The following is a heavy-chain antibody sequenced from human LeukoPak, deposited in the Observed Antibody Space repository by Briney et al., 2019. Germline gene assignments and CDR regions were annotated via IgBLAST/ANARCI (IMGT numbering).Heavy chain of an antibody. CDR1: GYTFTSYS. V-gene: IGHV1-18*01. J-gene: IGHJ4*02. CDR2: ISAYNGNT. CDR3: ARGLGGSGSYFLTFDY. D-gene: IGHD1-26*01. Sequence: GASVKVSCKASGYTFTSYSINWVRQAPGQGLEWMGWISAYNGNTKYAQKVQGRVTMTTDTSTSTAYMELRSLRSDDTAVYYCARGLGGSGSYFLTFDYWGRGTLVTVSS.